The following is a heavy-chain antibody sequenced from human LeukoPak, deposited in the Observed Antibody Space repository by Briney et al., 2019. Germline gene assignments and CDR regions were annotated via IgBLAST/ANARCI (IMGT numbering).Heavy chain of an antibody. V-gene: IGHV5-51*01. D-gene: IGHD4-23*01. CDR2: IYPGDSDT. Sequence: GESLKISCKASGYSFTSYWIGWVRQMPGKGLEWMGIIYPGDSDTRYSPSFQGQVTISADKSISTAYLQWSSLKASDTAMYYCARSTTVVKEDYYYYYGMDVWGQGTTVTVSS. CDR3: ARSTTVVKEDYYYYYGMDV. J-gene: IGHJ6*02. CDR1: GYSFTSYW.